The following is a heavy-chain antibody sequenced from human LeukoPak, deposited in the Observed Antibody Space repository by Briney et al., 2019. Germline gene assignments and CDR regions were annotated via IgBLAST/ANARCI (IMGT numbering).Heavy chain of an antibody. CDR1: GFTFSSYA. CDR3: ARALGELSYLDY. D-gene: IGHD3-16*02. CDR2: ISYDGSNK. Sequence: PGGSLRLSCAASGFTFSSYAMHWVRQAPGKGLEWVAVISYDGSNKYYADSVKGRFTISRDNSKNTLYLQMNSLRAEDTAVYYCARALGELSYLDYWGQGTLVTVSS. J-gene: IGHJ4*02. V-gene: IGHV3-30*04.